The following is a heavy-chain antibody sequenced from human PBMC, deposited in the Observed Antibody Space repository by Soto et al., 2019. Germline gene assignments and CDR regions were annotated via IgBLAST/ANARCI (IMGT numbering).Heavy chain of an antibody. CDR2: IFYLGSS. CDR1: GDSIISSDFY. CDR3: ARQSLALRKNNWFDP. V-gene: IGHV4-39*01. Sequence: TSETLSLPCTVSGDSIISSDFYWGWVRQPPGKGLEWIGSIFYLGSSYYNPSLKSRVTMSVDTSKNQFSLRLRSVTAADTALYFCARQSLALRKNNWFDPWGQGSMVTVSS. D-gene: IGHD3-3*02. J-gene: IGHJ5*02.